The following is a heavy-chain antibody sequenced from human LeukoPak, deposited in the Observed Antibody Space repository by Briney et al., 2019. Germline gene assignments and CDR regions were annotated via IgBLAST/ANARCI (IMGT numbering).Heavy chain of an antibody. Sequence: PSETLSLTCTVSSGSISSYYWSWIRQPPGKGLEWIGYIYYSGSTNYNPSLKSRVTISVDTSKNQFSLKLSSVTAADTAVYYCARGVVTGTQELWGQGTLVTVSS. CDR2: IYYSGST. CDR1: SGSISSYY. D-gene: IGHD1-7*01. J-gene: IGHJ4*02. V-gene: IGHV4-59*01. CDR3: ARGVVTGTQEL.